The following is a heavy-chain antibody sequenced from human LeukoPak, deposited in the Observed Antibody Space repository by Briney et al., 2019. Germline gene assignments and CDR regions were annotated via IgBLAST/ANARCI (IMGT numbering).Heavy chain of an antibody. V-gene: IGHV3-21*01. Sequence: GGSLRLSCAASGFTFSSYSMNWVRQAPGKGLEWVSSINSSSSYIYYADSEKGRFTISRDNAKNSLYLQMNSLRAVDTAVYYCASITPDLSFGELLGGWFDPWGKGTLVTVSS. J-gene: IGHJ5*02. D-gene: IGHD3-10*01. CDR3: ASITPDLSFGELLGGWFDP. CDR2: INSSSSYI. CDR1: GFTFSSYS.